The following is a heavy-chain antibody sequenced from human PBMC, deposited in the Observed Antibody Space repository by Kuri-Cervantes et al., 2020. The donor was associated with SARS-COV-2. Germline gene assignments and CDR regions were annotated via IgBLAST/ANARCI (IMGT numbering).Heavy chain of an antibody. CDR1: GFTFSSYA. V-gene: IGHV3-23*01. Sequence: GGSLRLSCAASGFTFSSYAMSWVRQAPGKGLEWVSAISGSGGSTYYADSVRGRFTISRDNSKNTLYLQMNSLRADETAVYYCAKERGYGNEYVDYWGQGTLVTVSS. CDR2: ISGSGGST. D-gene: IGHD5-18*01. CDR3: AKERGYGNEYVDY. J-gene: IGHJ4*02.